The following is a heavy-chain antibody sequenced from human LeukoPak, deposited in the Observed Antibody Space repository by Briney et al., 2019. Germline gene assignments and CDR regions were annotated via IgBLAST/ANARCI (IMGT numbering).Heavy chain of an antibody. J-gene: IGHJ5*02. V-gene: IGHV3-20*04. CDR1: GFPLSSYA. D-gene: IGHD6-6*01. CDR3: ARDPTKRIAARPTAFDP. Sequence: GGSLRLSCAASGFPLSSYAMSWVRQVPGKGLEWVSGINWNGGSTGYADSVKGRFTISRDNAKNSLYLQMNSLRAEDTALYYCARDPTKRIAARPTAFDPWGQGTLVTVSS. CDR2: INWNGGST.